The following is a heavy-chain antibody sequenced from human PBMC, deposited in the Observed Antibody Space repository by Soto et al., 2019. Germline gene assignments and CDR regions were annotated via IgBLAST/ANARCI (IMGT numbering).Heavy chain of an antibody. V-gene: IGHV3-33*08. J-gene: IGHJ4*02. CDR1: GFTFSSYD. D-gene: IGHD1-26*01. CDR2: IWYDGSNK. CDR3: ASSGQQQMWEQIDY. Sequence: GGSLRLSCAASGFTFSSYDMHWVRQAPGKGLEWVAVIWYDGSNKYYADSVKGRFTISRDNSKNTLYLQMNSLRAEDTAVYYCASSGQQQMWEQIDYWGQGTLVTVSS.